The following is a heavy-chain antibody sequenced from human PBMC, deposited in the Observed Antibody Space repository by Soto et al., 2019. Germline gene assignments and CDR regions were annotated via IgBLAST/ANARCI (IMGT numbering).Heavy chain of an antibody. J-gene: IGHJ5*02. Sequence: QVQLVESGGGVVKTSGSLRIACAASGFTVSDYYMSWVRQAPGKGLEWVSYISSSGNTIYYADSEKGRFTISRDNAKNSVYLKMNSLRAEDTALYFCAKMSIENYYDPVFSWGQGPLVTVSS. CDR3: AKMSIENYYDPVFS. CDR2: ISSSGNTI. CDR1: GFTVSDYY. D-gene: IGHD3-22*01. V-gene: IGHV3-11*01.